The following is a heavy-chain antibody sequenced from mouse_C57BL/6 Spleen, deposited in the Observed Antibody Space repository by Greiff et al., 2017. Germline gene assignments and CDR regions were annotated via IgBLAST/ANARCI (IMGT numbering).Heavy chain of an antibody. CDR3: ARHESFYYGSSYGWFAY. CDR1: GFTFSSYG. V-gene: IGHV5-6*02. CDR2: ISSGGSYT. D-gene: IGHD1-1*01. J-gene: IGHJ3*01. Sequence: EVKLEESGGDLVKPGGSLKLSCAASGFTFSSYGMSWVRQTPDKRLEWVATISSGGSYTYYPDSVKGRFTISRDNAKNTLYLQMSSLKSEDTAMYYCARHESFYYGSSYGWFAYWGQGTLVTVSA.